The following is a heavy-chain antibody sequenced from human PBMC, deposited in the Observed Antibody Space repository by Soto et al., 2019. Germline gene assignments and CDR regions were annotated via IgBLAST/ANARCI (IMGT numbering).Heavy chain of an antibody. CDR1: GGSISSYY. CDR3: GRGGGEGGLTGTTAQTYYYNAMDV. V-gene: IGHV4-59*01. D-gene: IGHD1-7*01. J-gene: IGHJ6*02. Sequence: PSETLSLTCTVSGGSISSYYWTWIRQPPGKGLEWIGYMSYSGRTNYNPSLKSRVTLSVDTSTNHFSLKLSSVTAADTAVYYCGRGGGEGGLTGTTAQTYYYNAMDVWGQGTTVTVSS. CDR2: MSYSGRT.